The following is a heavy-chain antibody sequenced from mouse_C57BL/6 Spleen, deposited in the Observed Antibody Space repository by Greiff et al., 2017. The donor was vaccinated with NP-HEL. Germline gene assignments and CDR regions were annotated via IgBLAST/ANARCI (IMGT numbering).Heavy chain of an antibody. Sequence: EVKLMESGPGLAKPSQTLSLTCSVTGYSITSDYWNWIRKFPGNKLEYMGYISYSGSTYYNPSLKSRISITRDTSKNQYYLQLNSVTTEDTATYYCARSGYYGSSRYEGGNWYFDVWGTGTTVTVSS. CDR3: ARSGYYGSSRYEGGNWYFDV. CDR1: GYSITSDY. CDR2: ISYSGST. J-gene: IGHJ1*03. V-gene: IGHV3-8*01. D-gene: IGHD1-1*01.